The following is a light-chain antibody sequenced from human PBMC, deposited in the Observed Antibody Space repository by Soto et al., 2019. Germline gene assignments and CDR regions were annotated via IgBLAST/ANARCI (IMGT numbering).Light chain of an antibody. J-gene: IGKJ1*01. CDR3: QQYDTRCT. CDR2: KAS. V-gene: IGKV1-5*03. Sequence: DIQMTQTPSTLSASVGVRVTITCRASQNVNGWLAWYQQKPGKAPKLLINKASTLESGVPSRFSGRGFGTEFTLAISSLQTDDFATYYCQQYDTRCTFGQGTKV. CDR1: QNVNGW.